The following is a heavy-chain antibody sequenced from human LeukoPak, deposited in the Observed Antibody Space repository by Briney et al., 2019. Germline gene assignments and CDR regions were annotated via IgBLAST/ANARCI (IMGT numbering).Heavy chain of an antibody. CDR1: GLAFDDYF. D-gene: IGHD6-6*01. Sequence: GGSLRLSCAASGLAFDDYFMHWVRQAPGKGLEGVSVISWNGASKYYADSVRGRFTISRDNSKNSLYLQMNSLRTEDTALYYCAKDSAGRTIAARWFDSWGQGTLVTVSS. J-gene: IGHJ5*01. CDR3: AKDSAGRTIAARWFDS. V-gene: IGHV3-43*01. CDR2: ISWNGASK.